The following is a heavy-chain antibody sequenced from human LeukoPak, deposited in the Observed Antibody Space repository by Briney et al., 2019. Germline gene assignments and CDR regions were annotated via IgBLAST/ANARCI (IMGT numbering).Heavy chain of an antibody. CDR1: GGSISSYY. D-gene: IGHD3-3*01. V-gene: IGHV4-59*01. CDR2: IYYSGST. CDR3: ARVGKDHVYDFWSGYYRGHYYYYMDV. J-gene: IGHJ6*03. Sequence: PSETLSLTCTVSGGSISSYYWSWIRQPPGKGLEWIGYIYYSGSTNYNPSLKSRVTISVDTSKNQFSLKLSSVTAADTAVYYCARVGKDHVYDFWSGYYRGHYYYYMDVWGKGTTVTVSS.